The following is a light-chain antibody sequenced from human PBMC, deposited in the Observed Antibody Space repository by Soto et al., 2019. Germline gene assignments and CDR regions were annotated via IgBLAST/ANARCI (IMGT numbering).Light chain of an antibody. Sequence: EIVMSQSPATLSVSPGERATLSCRASQNIRNDLGWYQQKRGQPPRLLIYAASTQATGTPARFSGGGSGTEFTLTISSLQPEDFAVYYCHQYNTYMYTFGQGTKLEIK. J-gene: IGKJ2*01. CDR3: HQYNTYMYT. CDR1: QNIRND. CDR2: AAS. V-gene: IGKV3D-15*01.